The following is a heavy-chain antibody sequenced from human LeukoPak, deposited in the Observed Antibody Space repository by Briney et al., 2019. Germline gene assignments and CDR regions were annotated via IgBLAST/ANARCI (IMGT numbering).Heavy chain of an antibody. CDR1: GFSLSTSGVG. Sequence: SGPTLVKPTPTLTLTCTFSGFSLSTSGVGVGWIRQPPGKALEWLALIYWDDDKRYSPSLKSRPTITKDTSKNQVVLTMTNMDPVDTATYYCAHLAAGSGSYYNENYFDYWGQGTLVTVSS. CDR2: IYWDDDK. CDR3: AHLAAGSGSYYNENYFDY. V-gene: IGHV2-5*02. D-gene: IGHD3-10*01. J-gene: IGHJ4*02.